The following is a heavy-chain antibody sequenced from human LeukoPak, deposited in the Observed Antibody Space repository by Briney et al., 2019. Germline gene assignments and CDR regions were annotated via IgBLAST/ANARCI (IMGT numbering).Heavy chain of an antibody. J-gene: IGHJ6*02. Sequence: ASVKVSCKASGYTFTGYYMHWVRQAPGQGLEWMGRINPNSGGTNYAQKFQGRVTMTRDTSISTAYMELSRLRSEDTAVYYCARDPPFNPAPLGMDVWGQGTTVTVSS. CDR2: INPNSGGT. CDR3: ARDPPFNPAPLGMDV. CDR1: GYTFTGYY. V-gene: IGHV1-2*06.